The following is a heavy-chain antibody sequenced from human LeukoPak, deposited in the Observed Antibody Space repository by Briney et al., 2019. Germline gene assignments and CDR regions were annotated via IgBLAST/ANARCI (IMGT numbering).Heavy chain of an antibody. CDR3: AKGQELDDGVFDS. D-gene: IGHD1-1*01. J-gene: IGHJ4*02. V-gene: IGHV3-23*01. Sequence: GGSRRPSSPASGFTFSSLAMTWVRQPPGKGLEWVSTIRSNGDSTYNADSVKGRFTISRDNSKDTLYLELNSLRVEDTATFYCAKGQELDDGVFDSWGQGTMVTVSS. CDR2: IRSNGDST. CDR1: GFTFSSLA.